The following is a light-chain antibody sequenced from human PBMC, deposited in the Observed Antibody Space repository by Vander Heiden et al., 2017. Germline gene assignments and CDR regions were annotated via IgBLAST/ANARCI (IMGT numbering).Light chain of an antibody. Sequence: DIQVTQSPSTLSASVGDRVTITCRASQSISSWLAWYQQKPGKAPKLLIYKASSLESGVPSRFSGSGSGTEFTLTISSLQPDDFAYYYCQQYNSYPYTFGQGTKLEIK. CDR2: KAS. J-gene: IGKJ2*01. V-gene: IGKV1-5*03. CDR3: QQYNSYPYT. CDR1: QSISSW.